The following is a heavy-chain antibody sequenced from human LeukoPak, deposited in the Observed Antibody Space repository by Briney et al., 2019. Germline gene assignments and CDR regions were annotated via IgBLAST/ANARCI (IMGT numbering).Heavy chain of an antibody. Sequence: PSETLSLTCTVSGGSISRYYWSWIRQPPGKGLEWIGYIYYSGSTNYNPSFKSRVTISVDTSKTQFSLKLSSVTAADTAVYYCARFTYDFWSGYDDAIDIWGQGTMVTVSS. V-gene: IGHV4-59*01. CDR3: ARFTYDFWSGYDDAIDI. J-gene: IGHJ3*02. CDR1: GGSISRYY. CDR2: IYYSGST. D-gene: IGHD3-3*01.